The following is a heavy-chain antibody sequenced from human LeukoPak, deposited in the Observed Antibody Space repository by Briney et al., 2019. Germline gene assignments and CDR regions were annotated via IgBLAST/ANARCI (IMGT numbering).Heavy chain of an antibody. CDR1: GFTFSSYG. V-gene: IGHV3-33*01. D-gene: IGHD6-19*01. Sequence: PGRSLRLSCAASGFTFSSYGMHWVRQAPGKGLEWVAVIWFDGGNKYYADSVKGRFTVSRDNSKSTLYLQMNSLRAEDTAVYYCARDHYSSGPYYFDYWGQGTLVTVSS. CDR2: IWFDGGNK. CDR3: ARDHYSSGPYYFDY. J-gene: IGHJ4*02.